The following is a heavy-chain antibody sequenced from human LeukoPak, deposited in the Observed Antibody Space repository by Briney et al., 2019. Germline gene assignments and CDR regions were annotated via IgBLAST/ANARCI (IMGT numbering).Heavy chain of an antibody. Sequence: PGRSLRLSCAASGFTFSSYAMHWVRQAPGKGLEWVAVISYDGSNKYYADSVKGRFTISRDNSKNTLYLQVNSLRAEDTAVYYCARDWPLGEWLLWRVDYYYGMDVWGQGTTVTVSS. CDR2: ISYDGSNK. V-gene: IGHV3-30-3*01. D-gene: IGHD3-3*01. CDR1: GFTFSSYA. CDR3: ARDWPLGEWLLWRVDYYYGMDV. J-gene: IGHJ6*02.